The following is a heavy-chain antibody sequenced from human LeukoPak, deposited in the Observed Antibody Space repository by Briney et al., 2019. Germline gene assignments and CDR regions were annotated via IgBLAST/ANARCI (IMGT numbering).Heavy chain of an antibody. CDR3: AKISYYYYYMDV. V-gene: IGHV4-38-2*02. Sequence: PSETLSLTCTVSSYSISSDYYWGWVRQPPGKGLEWIGSIYHSGSTYYNPSLKSRVTISIDTSKNQFSLKLSSVTAADTAVYYCAKISYYYYYMDVWGKGTTVTVSS. CDR1: SYSISSDYY. CDR2: IYHSGST. J-gene: IGHJ6*03.